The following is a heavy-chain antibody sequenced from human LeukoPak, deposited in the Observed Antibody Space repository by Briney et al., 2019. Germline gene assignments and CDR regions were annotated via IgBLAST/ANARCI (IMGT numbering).Heavy chain of an antibody. V-gene: IGHV1-18*01. J-gene: IGHJ4*02. D-gene: IGHD3-10*01. CDR1: GYTFTSYG. Sequence: ASVKVSCKASGYTFTSYGISWVRQAPGQGLEWMGWTSAYNGNTNYAQKFQGRVTITTDESTSTAYMELSSLRSEDTAVYYCARLGRNRVRGLYFDYWGQGTLVTVSS. CDR3: ARLGRNRVRGLYFDY. CDR2: TSAYNGNT.